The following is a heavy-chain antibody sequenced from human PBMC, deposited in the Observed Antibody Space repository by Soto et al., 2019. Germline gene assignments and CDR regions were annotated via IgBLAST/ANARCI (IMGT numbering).Heavy chain of an antibody. D-gene: IGHD4-17*01. J-gene: IGHJ1*01. Sequence: GSLRLSCAASGFTFSGYWMYWVRQAPGEGPVWVSRMNSDGSTTNYADSVKGRFTISRDNAKNTLYLQMNSLRAEDTAMYYCARAYDYGDYRYFQHWGQGTLVTVSS. V-gene: IGHV3-74*01. CDR1: GFTFSGYW. CDR3: ARAYDYGDYRYFQH. CDR2: MNSDGSTT.